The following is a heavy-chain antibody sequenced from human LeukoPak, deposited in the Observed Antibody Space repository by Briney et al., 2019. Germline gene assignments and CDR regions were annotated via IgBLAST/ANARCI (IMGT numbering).Heavy chain of an antibody. CDR2: IYSGGST. V-gene: IGHV3-48*03. J-gene: IGHJ4*02. D-gene: IGHD3-22*01. CDR3: ARTMRYYDSGHY. Sequence: PGGSLRLTCAASGFTFSSYEMNWVRQAPGKGLEWVSVIYSGGSTYYADSVKGRFTISRDNAKNSVFLQMDSLRAEDTAVYYCARTMRYYDSGHYWGQGTLVTVSS. CDR1: GFTFSSYE.